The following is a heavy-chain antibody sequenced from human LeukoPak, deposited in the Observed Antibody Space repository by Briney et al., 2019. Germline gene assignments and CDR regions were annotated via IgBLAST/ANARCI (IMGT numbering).Heavy chain of an antibody. CDR3: ASLMEIAVAGNYFDY. Sequence: SETLSLTCTVSGGSVSSSSYYWGWIRQPPGRGLEWIGNIFYSGSTYYNPSLKSRVTISVDTSKNQFSLRLSSVTAADTAVYYCASLMEIAVAGNYFDYWGQGTLVTVSS. J-gene: IGHJ4*02. D-gene: IGHD6-19*01. V-gene: IGHV4-39*01. CDR1: GGSVSSSSYY. CDR2: IFYSGST.